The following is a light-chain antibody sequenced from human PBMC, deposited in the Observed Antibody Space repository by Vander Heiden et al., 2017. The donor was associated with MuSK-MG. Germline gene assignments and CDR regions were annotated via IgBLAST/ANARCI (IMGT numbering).Light chain of an antibody. V-gene: IGKV3-11*01. Sequence: EIVLTQSPATLSLSPGERATLSCRASQSVSSYLAWYQQKPGQAPRLLIYDASNRATGIPARFSSSGSGTDFTLTISSREPEDFAVYYCQQHSYWPPVTFGGGTKVEIK. CDR1: QSVSSY. CDR3: QQHSYWPPVT. J-gene: IGKJ4*01. CDR2: DAS.